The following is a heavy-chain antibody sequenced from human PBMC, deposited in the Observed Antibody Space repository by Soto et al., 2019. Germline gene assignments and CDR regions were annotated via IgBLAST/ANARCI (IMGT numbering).Heavy chain of an antibody. CDR3: ARDPTYYYGSGSYYKEPSYYFDY. V-gene: IGHV3-33*01. Sequence: PGGSLRLSCAASGFTFSSYGMHWVRQAPGKGLERVAVIWYDGSNKYYADSVKGRFTISRDNSKNTLYLQMNSLRAEDTAVYYCARDPTYYYGSGSYYKEPSYYFDYWGQGTLVTVSS. CDR2: IWYDGSNK. CDR1: GFTFSSYG. D-gene: IGHD3-10*01. J-gene: IGHJ4*02.